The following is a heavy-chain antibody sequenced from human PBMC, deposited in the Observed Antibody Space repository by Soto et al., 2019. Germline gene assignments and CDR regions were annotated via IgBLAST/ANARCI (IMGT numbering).Heavy chain of an antibody. CDR3: FQAEDGIRDTVPVSAFLLNRSSDL. CDR2: IYAGGIT. D-gene: IGHD2-15*01. V-gene: IGHV3-66*01. J-gene: IGHJ2*01. Sequence: GKGLEWVSIIYAGGITSYADSVKGRVTISRDNSKNTLYLQMNSMRDEETAVYFFFQAEDGIRDTVPVSAFLLNRSSDL.